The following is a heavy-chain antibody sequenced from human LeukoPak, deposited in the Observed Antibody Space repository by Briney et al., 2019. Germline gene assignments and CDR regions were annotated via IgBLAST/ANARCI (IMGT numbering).Heavy chain of an antibody. CDR3: ARDLMTTVTPGDY. D-gene: IGHD4-17*01. J-gene: IGHJ4*02. Sequence: SETLSLTCAVSGYSISSGYYWGWIRQPPGKGLEWIGSIDHSGSTYYNPSLKSRVTISVDTSKNQFSLKLSSVTAADTAVYYCARDLMTTVTPGDYWGQGTLVTVSS. CDR1: GYSISSGYY. V-gene: IGHV4-38-2*02. CDR2: IDHSGST.